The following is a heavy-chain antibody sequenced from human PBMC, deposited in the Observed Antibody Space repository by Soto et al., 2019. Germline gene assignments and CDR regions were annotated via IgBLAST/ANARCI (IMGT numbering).Heavy chain of an antibody. D-gene: IGHD3-9*01. CDR1: GGSISSSSYY. CDR2: IYYSGST. Sequence: QLQLQESGPGLVKPSETLSLTCTVSGGSISSSSYYWGWIRQPPGKGLEWIGSIYYSGSTYYTPSLTSRVTISVDTSKNQFSVKLSSVTAADTAVYYCARYILTGSDACDIWGQGTMVTVSS. V-gene: IGHV4-39*01. J-gene: IGHJ3*02. CDR3: ARYILTGSDACDI.